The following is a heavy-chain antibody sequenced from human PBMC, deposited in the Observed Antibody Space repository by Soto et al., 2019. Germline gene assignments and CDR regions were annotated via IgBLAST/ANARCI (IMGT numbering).Heavy chain of an antibody. CDR2: IKQDGSEK. D-gene: IGHD6-13*01. CDR3: VRDRRWYVLDY. Sequence: EVQLAESGGGLVQPGGSLRLSCAASGFSFRNYWMSWVRQAPGKGLEGVANIKQDGSEKYHGDSVKGRFTITRDNAENSLYLQMDSLRVEDSAVYYCVRDRRWYVLDYWGQGTLVTVSS. J-gene: IGHJ4*02. V-gene: IGHV3-7*01. CDR1: GFSFRNYW.